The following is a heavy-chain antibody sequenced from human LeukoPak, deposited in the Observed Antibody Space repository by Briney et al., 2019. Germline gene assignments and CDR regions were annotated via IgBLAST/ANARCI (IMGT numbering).Heavy chain of an antibody. CDR3: ARDLAYGSSLRGAFDI. J-gene: IGHJ3*02. D-gene: IGHD6-13*01. CDR1: GGSISSYY. V-gene: IGHV4-59*01. Sequence: SGTLSLTCTVSGGSISSYYWSWLRQPPGKGLEYIGFLYYIGNTNYNPSLKSRVTISVDTSKNQFSLKLSSVTAADTAVYYCARDLAYGSSLRGAFDIWGQGTVVIVSS. CDR2: LYYIGNT.